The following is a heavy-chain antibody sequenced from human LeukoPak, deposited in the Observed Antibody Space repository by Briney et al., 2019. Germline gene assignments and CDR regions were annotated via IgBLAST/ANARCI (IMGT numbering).Heavy chain of an antibody. Sequence: SETLSLTCTVSGGSISSYYWSWIRQPPGKGLEWIGYIYYSGSTNYNPSLKSRVTISVDTSKNQFSLKLSSVTAADTAVYYCARKAAAGILYYYYGRDVWGKGTTVTVSS. CDR2: IYYSGST. V-gene: IGHV4-59*08. CDR1: GGSISSYY. CDR3: ARKAAAGILYYYYGRDV. J-gene: IGHJ6*04. D-gene: IGHD6-13*01.